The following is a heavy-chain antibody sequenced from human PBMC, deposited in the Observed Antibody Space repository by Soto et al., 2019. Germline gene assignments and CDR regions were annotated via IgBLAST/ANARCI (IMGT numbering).Heavy chain of an antibody. J-gene: IGHJ6*02. CDR2: ISYDGSNK. CDR1: GFTFSSYA. CDR3: ARDPLEIAVAGMGMDV. Sequence: QVQLVESGGGVVQPGRSLRLSCAASGFTFSSYAMHWVRQAPGKGLEWVAVISYDGSNKYYADSVKGRFTISRDNSKNTLYLQMNSLRAEDTAVYYCARDPLEIAVAGMGMDVWGQGTTVTVSS. V-gene: IGHV3-30-3*01. D-gene: IGHD6-19*01.